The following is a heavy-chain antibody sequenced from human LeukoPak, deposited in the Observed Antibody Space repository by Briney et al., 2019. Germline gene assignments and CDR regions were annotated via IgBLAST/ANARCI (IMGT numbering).Heavy chain of an antibody. V-gene: IGHV4-59*01. J-gene: IGHJ5*02. CDR3: ARGHDFWSGYMTLRWFDP. CDR1: GGSISSYY. D-gene: IGHD3-3*01. CDR2: IYYSGTT. Sequence: SETLSLTCTVSGGSISSYYWSWIRQPPGKGLEWIGYIYYSGTTNYNPSLKSRVTISVDTSKNQFSLKLSSVTAADTAVYYCARGHDFWSGYMTLRWFDPWGQGTLVTVSS.